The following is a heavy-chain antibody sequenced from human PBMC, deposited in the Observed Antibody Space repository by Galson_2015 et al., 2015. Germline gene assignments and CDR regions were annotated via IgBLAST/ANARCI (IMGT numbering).Heavy chain of an antibody. D-gene: IGHD3-3*01. CDR2: MNPNSGNT. CDR1: GYTFTSYD. J-gene: IGHJ4*02. V-gene: IGHV1-8*01. CDR3: ARNSPHYDFWSGYYWSGTWDY. Sequence: SVKVSCKASGYTFTSYDINWVRQATGQGLEWMGWMNPNSGNTGYAQKFQGRVTMTRNTSISTAYMELSSLRSEDTAVYYCARNSPHYDFWSGYYWSGTWDYWGQGTLVTVSS.